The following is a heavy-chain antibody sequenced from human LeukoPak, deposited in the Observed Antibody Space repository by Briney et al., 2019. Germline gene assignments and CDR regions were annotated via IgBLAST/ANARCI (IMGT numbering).Heavy chain of an antibody. CDR3: ARGLMTTIFDY. CDR1: GGSISSYY. V-gene: IGHV4-39*07. J-gene: IGHJ4*02. Sequence: TSETLSLTCSVPGGSISSYYWGWLRQPPGKGLEWIGSIYYSGRSDYNPSLKSRVTMSVDTSKNQFSLKLSSVTAADTAVYYCARGLMTTIFDYWGQGTLVTVSS. CDR2: IYYSGRS. D-gene: IGHD5-24*01.